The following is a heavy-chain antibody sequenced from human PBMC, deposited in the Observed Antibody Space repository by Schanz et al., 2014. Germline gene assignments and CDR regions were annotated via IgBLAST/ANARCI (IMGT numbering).Heavy chain of an antibody. J-gene: IGHJ3*02. Sequence: QVQLVQSGAEVKKPGASVKVSCKASGYTFTSHGISWVRQAPGQGLEWMGWITAYNGDTNYALKLQDRVTMTRDTSTGTAYMELRSLRSDDTALYYCTRGGYSYALSAFDIWGQGTMVTVSS. CDR1: GYTFTSHG. CDR2: ITAYNGDT. V-gene: IGHV1-18*01. D-gene: IGHD5-18*01. CDR3: TRGGYSYALSAFDI.